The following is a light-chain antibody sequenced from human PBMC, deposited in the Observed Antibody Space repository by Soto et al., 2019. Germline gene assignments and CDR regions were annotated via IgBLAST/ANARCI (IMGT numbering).Light chain of an antibody. J-gene: IGLJ1*01. V-gene: IGLV2-23*01. CDR3: CSYASHNSYV. Sequence: QSVLTQPASVSGSPGQSITIPCTGSSSDVGGYDLVSWYQHHPHKAPKLIIYEGSQRPSGVSDRFSGSRSGNTASLTISGLQAEDEADYYCCSYASHNSYVFGTGTKVTVL. CDR1: SSDVGGYDL. CDR2: EGS.